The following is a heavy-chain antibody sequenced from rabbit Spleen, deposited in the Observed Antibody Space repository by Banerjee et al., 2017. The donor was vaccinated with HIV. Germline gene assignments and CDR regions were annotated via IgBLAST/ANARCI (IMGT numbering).Heavy chain of an antibody. Sequence: QEQLEESGGGLVKPGASPTLTCKASGFDLSDRDVMCWVRQAPGKGLEWIGYIVPIFGVTYSANWVNGRFTISSHNAQNTLYLQLNSLTAADTATYFCVREAGYGGYGDATLWGQGTLVTVS. J-gene: IGHJ4*01. CDR2: IVPIFGVT. CDR1: GFDLSDRDV. V-gene: IGHV1S43*01. CDR3: VREAGYGGYGDATL. D-gene: IGHD6-1*01.